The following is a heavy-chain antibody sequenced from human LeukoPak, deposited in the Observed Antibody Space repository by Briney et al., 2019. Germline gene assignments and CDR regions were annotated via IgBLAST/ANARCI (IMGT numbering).Heavy chain of an antibody. CDR3: ARGSIVGATGLGY. V-gene: IGHV3-74*01. J-gene: IGHJ4*02. D-gene: IGHD1-26*01. CDR1: GFTFSSYW. CDR2: INSDGSST. Sequence: GGSLRLSCAASGFTFSSYWMHWVRQAPGKGLVWVSRINSDGSSTSYADSVKGRSTISRDNAKNTLYLQMNSPRAEDTAVYYCARGSIVGATGLGYWGQGTLVTVSS.